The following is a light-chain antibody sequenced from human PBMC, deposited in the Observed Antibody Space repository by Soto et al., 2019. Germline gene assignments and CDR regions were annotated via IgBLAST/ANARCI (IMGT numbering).Light chain of an antibody. CDR3: SSYTISTPYVV. Sequence: QSALTQPASVSGSPGQSITISCTGTSSDVCGYNYVSWYQQHPGKAPKLMIYEVSNRPSGVSNRFSGSKSGNTASLTISGLQAEDEADYYCSSYTISTPYVVFGGGTQLTVL. J-gene: IGLJ2*01. CDR1: SSDVCGYNY. V-gene: IGLV2-14*01. CDR2: EVS.